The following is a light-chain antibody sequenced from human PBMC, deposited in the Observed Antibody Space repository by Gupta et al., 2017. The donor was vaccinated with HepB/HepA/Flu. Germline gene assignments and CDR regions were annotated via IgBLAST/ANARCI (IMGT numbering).Light chain of an antibody. V-gene: IGKV1-39*01. CDR2: GAS. J-gene: IGKJ3*01. Sequence: DIQMTQSPSSLSASVGDRINITCRASQNIKSYLNWYQQRSGKAPKLLIYGASSLQGGFPSRFGGSGSGTDFTLTVSSLQPEDFATYYCQQTSAIPQTFGPGTYVDIK. CDR1: QNIKSY. CDR3: QQTSAIPQT.